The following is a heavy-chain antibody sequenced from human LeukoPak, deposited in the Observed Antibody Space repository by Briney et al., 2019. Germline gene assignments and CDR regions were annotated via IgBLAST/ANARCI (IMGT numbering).Heavy chain of an antibody. CDR1: AVSFSVYY. D-gene: IGHD6-19*01. CDR2: INHIGST. V-gene: IGHV4-34*01. Sequence: PSQTLSLTCPVYAVSFSVYYWSWIRQPPGKGREWIGEINHIGSTNSNPSLKSGFTISVDTSKNQFSQKRSALTAAATAVYYWARLDSSGWYWDYWGQGTLVTVSS. CDR3: ARLDSSGWYWDY. J-gene: IGHJ4*02.